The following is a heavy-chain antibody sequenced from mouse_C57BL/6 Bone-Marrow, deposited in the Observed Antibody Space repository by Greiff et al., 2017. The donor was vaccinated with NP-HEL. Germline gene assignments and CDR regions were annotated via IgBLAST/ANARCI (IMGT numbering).Heavy chain of an antibody. Sequence: VQLQQSGAELVRPGTSVKMSCKASGYTFTNYWIGWAKQRPGHGLEWIGDIYPGGGYTNYNEKVKGKATLTADKSSSTAYMQFSSLTSEDSAIYYCAREGIYDGYYYYAMDYWGQGTSVTVSS. D-gene: IGHD2-3*01. V-gene: IGHV1-63*01. CDR3: AREGIYDGYYYYAMDY. CDR1: GYTFTNYW. J-gene: IGHJ4*01. CDR2: IYPGGGYT.